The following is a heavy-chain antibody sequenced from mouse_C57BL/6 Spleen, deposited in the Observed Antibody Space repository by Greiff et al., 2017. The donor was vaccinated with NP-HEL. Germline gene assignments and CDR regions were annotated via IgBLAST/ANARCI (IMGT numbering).Heavy chain of an antibody. D-gene: IGHD2-10*02. CDR3: ARGYGNYGGYFDY. CDR2: INYDGSST. V-gene: IGHV5-16*01. Sequence: EVMLVESEGGLVQPGSSMKLSCTASGFTFSDYYMAWVRQVPEKGLEWVANINYDGSSTYYLDSLKSRFIISRDNAKNILYLQMSSLKSEDTATYYCARGYGNYGGYFDYWGQGTTLTVSS. J-gene: IGHJ2*01. CDR1: GFTFSDYY.